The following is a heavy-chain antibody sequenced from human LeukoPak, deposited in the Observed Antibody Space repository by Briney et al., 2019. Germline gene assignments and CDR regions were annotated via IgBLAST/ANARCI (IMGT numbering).Heavy chain of an antibody. CDR1: GGSISSYD. J-gene: IGHJ4*02. V-gene: IGHV4-59*01. CDR3: ARAKPSDGPFDY. D-gene: IGHD1-14*01. Sequence: SETLSLTCTVSGGSISSYDWSWVRQPPGKGLEWIGYIYYSGSTNYNPSLESRVTISVDTSKNQFSLKLSCVTAADTAVYYCARAKPSDGPFDYWGQGTLVTVSS. CDR2: IYYSGST.